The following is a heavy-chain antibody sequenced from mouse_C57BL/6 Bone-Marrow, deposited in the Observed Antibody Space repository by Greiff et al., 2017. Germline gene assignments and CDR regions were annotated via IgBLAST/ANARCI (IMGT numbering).Heavy chain of an antibody. CDR3: AKDYYGSSHWYFDV. Sequence: VQLKQSVAELVRPGASVKLSCTASGFNIKNSYMHWVKQRPEQGLEWIGRIDPANGNTKYAPKFPGTATITADTTSNTAYLQLSRLTTEDTANYYGAKDYYGSSHWYFDVWGTGTTVTVSS. CDR2: IDPANGNT. D-gene: IGHD1-1*01. CDR1: GFNIKNSY. V-gene: IGHV14-3*01. J-gene: IGHJ1*03.